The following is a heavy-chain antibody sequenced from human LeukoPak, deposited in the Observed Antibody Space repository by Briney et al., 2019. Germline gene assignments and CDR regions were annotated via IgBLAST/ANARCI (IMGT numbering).Heavy chain of an antibody. J-gene: IGHJ5*02. CDR1: GGSFSGYY. CDR3: ARDKSMYSSSYASKMFDP. D-gene: IGHD6-13*01. Sequence: SETLSLTCAVYGGSFSGYYWGWIRQPPGKGLEWIGSIYYSGSTYYNPSLKSRVTISVDTSKNQFSLKLSSVTAADTAVYYCARDKSMYSSSYASKMFDPWGQGTLVTVSS. V-gene: IGHV4-34*01. CDR2: IYYSGST.